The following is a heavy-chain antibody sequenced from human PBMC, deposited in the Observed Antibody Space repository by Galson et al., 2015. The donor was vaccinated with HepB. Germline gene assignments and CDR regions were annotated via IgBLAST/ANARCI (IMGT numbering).Heavy chain of an antibody. D-gene: IGHD3-3*01. J-gene: IGHJ5*02. Sequence: SLRLSCAASGFTFSSYAMSWVRQAPGKGLEWVSAISGSGGSTYYADSVKGRFTISRDNSKNTLYLQMNSLRAEDTAVYYCAKDGPRGSGYYRINWFDPWGQGTLVTVSS. CDR1: GFTFSSYA. CDR3: AKDGPRGSGYYRINWFDP. CDR2: ISGSGGST. V-gene: IGHV3-23*01.